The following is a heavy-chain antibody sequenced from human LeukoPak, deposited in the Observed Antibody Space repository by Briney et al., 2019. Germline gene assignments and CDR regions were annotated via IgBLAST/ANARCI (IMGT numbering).Heavy chain of an antibody. J-gene: IGHJ3*02. V-gene: IGHV3-30-3*01. Sequence: PGGSLRLSCAASGFTFSSYAMHWVRQAPGKGLEWVAVISYDGSNKYYADSVKGRFTISRDNSKNTLYLQMNSLRAEDTAVYYCARGDGMSGYVLRYYTPAGEAFDIWGQGTMVTVSS. CDR1: GFTFSSYA. D-gene: IGHD5-12*01. CDR2: ISYDGSNK. CDR3: ARGDGMSGYVLRYYTPAGEAFDI.